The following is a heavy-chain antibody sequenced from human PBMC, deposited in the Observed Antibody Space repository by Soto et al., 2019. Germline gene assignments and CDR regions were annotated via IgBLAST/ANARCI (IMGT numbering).Heavy chain of an antibody. J-gene: IGHJ6*02. CDR1: GFTFSDYF. D-gene: IGHD3-10*01. CDR2: ISSSGSTK. Sequence: SGGSLRLSCAASGFTFSDYFMTWIRQAPGKGLEWVSYISSSGSTKYYADSVRGRFTISRDNAKKSLYLEMNSLRAEDTAVYYCARDQLISGAWQFYYGMDVWGQGTTVTVSS. V-gene: IGHV3-11*01. CDR3: ARDQLISGAWQFYYGMDV.